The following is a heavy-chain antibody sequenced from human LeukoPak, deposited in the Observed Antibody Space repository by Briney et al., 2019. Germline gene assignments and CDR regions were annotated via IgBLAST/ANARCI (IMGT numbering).Heavy chain of an antibody. CDR1: GYSISSGYY. Sequence: PSETLSLTCTVSGYSISSGYYWGWIRQPPGEGLEWIGSIYHSGSTYYNPSLKSRVTLSVDTSKNQFSLKLSSVTAADTAVYYCARAGGDYWGQGTLVTVSS. V-gene: IGHV4-38-2*02. CDR2: IYHSGST. D-gene: IGHD1-26*01. CDR3: ARAGGDY. J-gene: IGHJ4*02.